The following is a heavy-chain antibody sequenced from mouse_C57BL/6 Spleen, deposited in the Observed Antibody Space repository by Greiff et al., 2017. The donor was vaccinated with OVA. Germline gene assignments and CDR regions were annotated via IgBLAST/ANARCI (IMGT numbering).Heavy chain of an antibody. D-gene: IGHD1-1*01. J-gene: IGHJ1*03. V-gene: IGHV14-4*01. CDR2: IDPENGDT. Sequence: DVKLVESGAELVRPGASVKLSCTASGFNIKDDYMHWVKQRPEQGLEWIGWIDPENGDTEYASKFQGKATITADTSSNTAYLQLSSLTSEDTAVYYCTFITTVVVPYFDVWGTGTTVTVSS. CDR3: TFITTVVVPYFDV. CDR1: GFNIKDDY.